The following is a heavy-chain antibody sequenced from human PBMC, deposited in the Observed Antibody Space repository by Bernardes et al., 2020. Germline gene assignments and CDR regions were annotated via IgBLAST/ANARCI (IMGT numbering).Heavy chain of an antibody. CDR2: IYPGDSDT. CDR3: ARSYGDYVPSAFYWYFDL. J-gene: IGHJ2*01. Sequence: GESLKISCKGSGYSFTSYWIGWVRQMPGKGLEWMGIIYPGDSDTRYSPSFQGQVTISADKSISTAYLQWSSLKASDTAMYYCARSYGDYVPSAFYWYFDLWGRGTLVTVSS. CDR1: GYSFTSYW. V-gene: IGHV5-51*01. D-gene: IGHD4-17*01.